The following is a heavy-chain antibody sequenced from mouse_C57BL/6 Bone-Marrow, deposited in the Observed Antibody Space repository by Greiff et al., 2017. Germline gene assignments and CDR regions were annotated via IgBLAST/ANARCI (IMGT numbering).Heavy chain of an antibody. J-gene: IGHJ2*01. CDR1: GYTFTSYG. D-gene: IGHD2-10*02. CDR3: ARGGFPRYFDY. Sequence: QVQLKESGAELARPGASVKLSCKASGYTFTSYGISWVKQRTGQGLEWIGEIYPRSGNTYYNEKFKGKATLTADKSSSTAYMELRSLTSEDSAVYFCARGGFPRYFDYWGQGTTLTVSS. V-gene: IGHV1-81*01. CDR2: IYPRSGNT.